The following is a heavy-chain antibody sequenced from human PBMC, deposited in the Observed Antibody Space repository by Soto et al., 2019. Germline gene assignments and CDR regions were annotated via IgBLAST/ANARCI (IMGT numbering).Heavy chain of an antibody. J-gene: IGHJ4*02. D-gene: IGHD3-16*02. CDR3: ARASTTLYYDYVWGNYRYPYYFDY. CDR1: GSVVSSFY. CDR2: IYSDGST. V-gene: IGHV3-53*01. Sequence: GGSLRLSCAVSGSVVSSFYMTWVRQAPGKGLEWVSIIYSDGSTYYADSVKGRFTISRDNSKNTVYLQMNSLSAEDTAVYYCARASTTLYYDYVWGNYRYPYYFDYWGQGTLVTVSA.